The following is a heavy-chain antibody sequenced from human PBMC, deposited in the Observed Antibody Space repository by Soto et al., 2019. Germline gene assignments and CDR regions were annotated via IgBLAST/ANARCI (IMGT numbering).Heavy chain of an antibody. Sequence: SVKVSCKASGGTFSSYAISWVRQAPGQGLEWMGGIIPIFGTANYAQKFQGRVTITADESTSTAYMELSSLRSEDTAVYYCAEGYYDSSGYFRYYGMDVWGQGTTVTVSS. V-gene: IGHV1-69*13. CDR1: GGTFSSYA. CDR3: AEGYYDSSGYFRYYGMDV. CDR2: IIPIFGTA. D-gene: IGHD3-22*01. J-gene: IGHJ6*02.